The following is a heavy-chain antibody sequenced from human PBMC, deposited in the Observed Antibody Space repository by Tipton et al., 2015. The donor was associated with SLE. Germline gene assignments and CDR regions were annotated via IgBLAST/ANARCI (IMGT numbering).Heavy chain of an antibody. V-gene: IGHV3-33*06. J-gene: IGHJ2*01. CDR2: IWYDGSNK. Sequence: SLRLPCAASGFTFSSYGMHWVRQAPGKGLEWVAVIWYDGSNKYYADSVKGRFTISRDNSKNTLYLQMNSLRAEDTAVYYCANINQAWGRADWYFDLWGRGTLVTVSS. D-gene: IGHD7-27*01. CDR1: GFTFSSYG. CDR3: ANINQAWGRADWYFDL.